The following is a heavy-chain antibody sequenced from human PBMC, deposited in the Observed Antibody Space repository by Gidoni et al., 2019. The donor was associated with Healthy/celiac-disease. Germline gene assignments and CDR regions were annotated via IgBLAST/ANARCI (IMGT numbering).Heavy chain of an antibody. D-gene: IGHD1-26*01. CDR2: ISSSSSYI. J-gene: IGHJ5*02. CDR1: GFPCGSYS. CDR3: ARGIVGATENWFDP. Sequence: EVQLVESGGGLVKPGGSLRLSCAASGFPCGSYSMNWVRQPPGKGLEWVSSISSSSSYIYYADSVKGRFTISRDNAKNSLYLQRNSLRAEDTAVYYCARGIVGATENWFDPWGQGTLVTVSS. V-gene: IGHV3-21*01.